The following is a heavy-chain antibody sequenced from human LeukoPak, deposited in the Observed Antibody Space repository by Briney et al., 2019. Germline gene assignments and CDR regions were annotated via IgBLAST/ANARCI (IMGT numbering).Heavy chain of an antibody. CDR2: ISSSSSYI. J-gene: IGHJ5*02. V-gene: IGHV3-21*01. Sequence: GGSLRLSCAASRFTFSSYSMNWVRQAPGKGLEWVSSISSSSSYIYYADSVKGRFTISRDNAKNSLYLQMNSLRAEDTAVYYCARASSGWNNWFDPWGQGTLVTVSS. CDR1: RFTFSSYS. D-gene: IGHD6-19*01. CDR3: ARASSGWNNWFDP.